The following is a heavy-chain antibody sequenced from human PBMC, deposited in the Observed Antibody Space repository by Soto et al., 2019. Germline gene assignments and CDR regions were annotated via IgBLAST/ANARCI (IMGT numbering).Heavy chain of an antibody. V-gene: IGHV1-58*01. CDR3: AKDRNSNAVLDYFDY. D-gene: IGHD3-3*01. CDR1: GFTFTSSA. J-gene: IGHJ4*02. CDR2: IVVGSGNT. Sequence: SVKVSCKASGFTFTSSAVQWVRHARGQRLEWIGWIVVGSGNTNYAQKFQERVTITRDMSTSTAYMELSSLRADETAVYYCAKDRNSNAVLDYFDYWGQGTLVTVSS.